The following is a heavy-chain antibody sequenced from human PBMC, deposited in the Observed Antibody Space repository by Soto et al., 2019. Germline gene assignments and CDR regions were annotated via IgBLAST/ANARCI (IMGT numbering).Heavy chain of an antibody. CDR1: GFIFSRYE. Sequence: EVQLVESGGRFVQPGGSLRLSCAASGFIFSRYEMNWVRQAPGKGLEWVSVIYSEGTTYYADSVKGRFTISRDNSKNTLYLQMNSLRAEDTAVYYCARDPLGYSYGLYYNYGMDVWGQGTTVTVSS. J-gene: IGHJ6*02. D-gene: IGHD5-18*01. V-gene: IGHV3-53*01. CDR3: ARDPLGYSYGLYYNYGMDV. CDR2: IYSEGTT.